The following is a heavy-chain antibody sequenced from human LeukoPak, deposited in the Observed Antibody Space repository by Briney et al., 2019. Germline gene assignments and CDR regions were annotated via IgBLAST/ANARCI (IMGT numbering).Heavy chain of an antibody. CDR1: GGSISSYY. V-gene: IGHV4-59*01. J-gene: IGHJ5*02. CDR3: AREYNWFDP. Sequence: SETLSLTCTVSGGSISSYYWSWIRQPPGKGLEWIGYVYYSGSSHYNPSLKSRVTISLDTSKNQFSLQLTSVTAADTALYYCAREYNWFDPWGQGTLVTVSS. CDR2: VYYSGSS.